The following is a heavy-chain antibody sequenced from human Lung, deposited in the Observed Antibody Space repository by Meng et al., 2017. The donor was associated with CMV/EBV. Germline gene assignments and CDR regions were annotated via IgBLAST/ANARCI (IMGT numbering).Heavy chain of an antibody. J-gene: IGHJ6*02. Sequence: GESXKISCAASGFTFSGYWMNWVRQAPGKGLEWVANIGRDGSDKYYVDSVKGRFTISRDNTRNSIHLQMNSLKAEDTAVYYCATYLGHCNPGVCQPQYYGWDVWXQGTXVTVSS. CDR2: IGRDGSDK. CDR1: GFTFSGYW. V-gene: IGHV3-7*01. CDR3: ATYLGHCNPGVCQPQYYGWDV. D-gene: IGHD2-8*01.